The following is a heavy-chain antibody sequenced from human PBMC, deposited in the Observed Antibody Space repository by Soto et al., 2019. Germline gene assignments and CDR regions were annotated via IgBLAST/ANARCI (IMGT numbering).Heavy chain of an antibody. CDR3: ARDPGYCSSTSCPYFDY. Sequence: GASVKVSCKASGYTFTGYYMHWVRQAPGQGLEWMGWINPNSGGTNYAQKFQGWVTMTRDTSISTAYMELSRLRSDDTAVYYCARDPGYCSSTSCPYFDYWGQVTLVTVPS. V-gene: IGHV1-2*04. CDR1: GYTFTGYY. J-gene: IGHJ4*02. CDR2: INPNSGGT. D-gene: IGHD2-2*01.